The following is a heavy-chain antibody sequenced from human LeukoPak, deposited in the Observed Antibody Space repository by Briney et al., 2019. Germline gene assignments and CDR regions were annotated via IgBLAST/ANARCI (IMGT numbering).Heavy chain of an antibody. V-gene: IGHV5-51*01. D-gene: IGHD2-15*01. CDR1: GYSFSRYW. CDR3: ARQGSGYCSGGSCYHWDY. J-gene: IGHJ4*02. Sequence: GESLKISCKGSGYSFSRYWIGWVRQMPGKGLEWMGIIYPGDSDTRYSPSFQGQVTISADKSISTAYLQWSSLKASDTAMYYCARQGSGYCSGGSCYHWDYWGQGTLVTVSS. CDR2: IYPGDSDT.